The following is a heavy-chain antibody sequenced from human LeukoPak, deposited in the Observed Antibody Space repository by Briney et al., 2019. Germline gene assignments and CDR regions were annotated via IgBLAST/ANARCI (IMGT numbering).Heavy chain of an antibody. V-gene: IGHV3-30*03. CDR1: GFTFSSYG. J-gene: IGHJ4*02. D-gene: IGHD3-22*01. CDR2: ISYDGSNK. CDR3: ARQDSSGYIFDY. Sequence: PGGSLRLSCAASGFTFSSYGMHWVRQAPGKGLEWVAVISYDGSNKYYADSVKGRFTISRDNSKNTLYLQMNSLRAEDTAVYYCARQDSSGYIFDYWGQGTLVTVSS.